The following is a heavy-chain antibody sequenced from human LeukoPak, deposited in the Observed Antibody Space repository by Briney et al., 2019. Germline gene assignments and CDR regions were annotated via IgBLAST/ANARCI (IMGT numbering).Heavy chain of an antibody. CDR2: INHSGST. Sequence: PSETLSLTCADYGGSFSGYYWSWIRQPPGKGLEWIGEINHSGSTNYNPSLKSRVTISVDTSKNQFSLKLNSVTAADTAVYYCARGGGIAARGRGRRYFDYWGQGTLVTVSS. D-gene: IGHD6-6*01. V-gene: IGHV4-34*01. CDR3: ARGGGIAARGRGRRYFDY. J-gene: IGHJ4*02. CDR1: GGSFSGYY.